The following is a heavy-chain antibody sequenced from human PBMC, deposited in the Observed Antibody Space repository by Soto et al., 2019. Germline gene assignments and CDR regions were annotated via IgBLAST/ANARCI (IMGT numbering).Heavy chain of an antibody. CDR3: AKESDNSPRQLRFLEWLFFDY. J-gene: IGHJ4*02. CDR1: GFTFSSYA. V-gene: IGHV3-23*01. Sequence: GGSLRLSCAASGFTFSSYAMSWVRQAPGKGLEWVSAISGSGGSTYYADSVKGRFTISRDNSKNTLYLQMNSLRAEDTAVYYCAKESDNSPRQLRFLEWLFFDYWGQGTLVTVSS. CDR2: ISGSGGST. D-gene: IGHD3-3*01.